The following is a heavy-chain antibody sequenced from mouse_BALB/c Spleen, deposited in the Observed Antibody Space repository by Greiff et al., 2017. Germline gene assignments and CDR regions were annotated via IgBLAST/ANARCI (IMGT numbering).Heavy chain of an antibody. V-gene: IGHV10-1*02. D-gene: IGHD2-3*01. CDR2: IRSKSNNYAT. CDR3: VRQDGYSYYIDY. Sequence: EVQRVESGGGLVQPKGSLKLSCAASGFTFNTYAMNWVRQAPGKGLEWVARIRSKSNNYATYYADSVKDRFTISRNDSQSMLYLQMNNLKTEDTAMYYCVRQDGYSYYIDYGGQGTTLTVSS. CDR1: GFTFNTYA. J-gene: IGHJ2*01.